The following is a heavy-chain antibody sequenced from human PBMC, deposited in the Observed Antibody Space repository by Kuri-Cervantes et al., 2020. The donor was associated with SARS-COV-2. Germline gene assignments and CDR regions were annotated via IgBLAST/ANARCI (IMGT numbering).Heavy chain of an antibody. J-gene: IGHJ4*02. D-gene: IGHD2-15*01. CDR1: GYSFSDHY. CDR3: VVGFFSSRKWDY. Sequence: ALVKVSCKAFGYSFSDHYMYWVRQAPGQGLEWMGIINPSGSGTRYPQRFQDRISMTRDTSTSTVYMELSSLTSEDTAVYYCVVGFFSSRKWDYWGQGTLVTVSS. V-gene: IGHV1-46*01. CDR2: INPSGSGT.